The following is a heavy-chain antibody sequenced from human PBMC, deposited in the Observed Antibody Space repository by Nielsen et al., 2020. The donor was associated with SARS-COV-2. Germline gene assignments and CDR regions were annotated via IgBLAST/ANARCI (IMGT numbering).Heavy chain of an antibody. CDR2: ISAYNGNT. V-gene: IGHV1-18*01. CDR1: GYTFTSYG. Sequence: ASVKVSCKASGYTFTSYGISWVRQAPGQGLEWMGWISAYNGNTNYAQKLQGRVTMTTDTSTSTAYMELRSLRSDDTAVYYCARDLRAGFSARSTSYYYYGMDVWGQGTTVTVSS. D-gene: IGHD5/OR15-5a*01. CDR3: ARDLRAGFSARSTSYYYYGMDV. J-gene: IGHJ6*02.